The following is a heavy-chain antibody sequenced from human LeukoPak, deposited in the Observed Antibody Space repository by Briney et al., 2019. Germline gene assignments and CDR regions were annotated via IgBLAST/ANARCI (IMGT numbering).Heavy chain of an antibody. CDR1: GFTFSSYS. J-gene: IGHJ4*02. D-gene: IGHD5-18*01. V-gene: IGHV3-30*18. CDR3: AQGGSYGYPAFRY. CDR2: ISYDGSNK. Sequence: PGGSLRLFCAASGFTFSSYSMNWVRQAPGKGLEWVAVISYDGSNKYYADSVKGRFTISRDNSKNTLYLQMNSLRAEDTAVYYCAQGGSYGYPAFRYWGQGTLVTVSS.